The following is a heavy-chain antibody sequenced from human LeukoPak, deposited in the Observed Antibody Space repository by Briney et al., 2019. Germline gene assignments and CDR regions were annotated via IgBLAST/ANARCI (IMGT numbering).Heavy chain of an antibody. D-gene: IGHD3-22*01. Sequence: ASVTVSCKASGYTFTGYYMHWVRQAPGQGLEWMGWINPNSGGTNYAQKSQGRVTMTRDTSISTAYMELSRLRSDDTAVSYCARDDSGGYYDSSGYYCEWGQGTLVTVSS. J-gene: IGHJ4*02. V-gene: IGHV1-2*02. CDR2: INPNSGGT. CDR1: GYTFTGYY. CDR3: ARDDSGGYYDSSGYYCE.